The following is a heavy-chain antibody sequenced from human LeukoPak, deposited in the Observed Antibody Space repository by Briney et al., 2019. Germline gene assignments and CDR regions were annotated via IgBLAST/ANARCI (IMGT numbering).Heavy chain of an antibody. CDR2: IYYSGST. D-gene: IGHD6-13*01. V-gene: IGHV4-39*01. Sequence: SETLSLTCTVSGGSISSSSYYWGWIRQPPGKGLEWIGSIYYSGSTYYNPSLKRRVTTSVDTSKNQFSLKLSSVTAADTAVHYCARRIAAARGTIDYWGQGTLVTVSS. CDR1: GGSISSSSYY. CDR3: ARRIAAARGTIDY. J-gene: IGHJ4*02.